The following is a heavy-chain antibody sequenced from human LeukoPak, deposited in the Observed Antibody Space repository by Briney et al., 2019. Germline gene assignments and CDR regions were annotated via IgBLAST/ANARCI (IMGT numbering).Heavy chain of an antibody. CDR2: IYTSGST. CDR1: GGSISSYY. J-gene: IGHJ4*02. D-gene: IGHD3-22*01. V-gene: IGHV4-4*07. CDR3: ARHFGYDDTSDYQGVPDH. Sequence: PSETLSLACTVSGGSISSYYWSWIRQPAGKGLEWIGRIYTSGSTNYNPSLKSRVTMSVDTSKTQFSLKLSSVTAADTAVYYCARHFGYDDTSDYQGVPDHWGQGSLVTVSS.